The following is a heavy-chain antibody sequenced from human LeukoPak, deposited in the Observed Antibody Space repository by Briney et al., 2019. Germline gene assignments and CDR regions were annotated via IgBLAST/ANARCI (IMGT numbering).Heavy chain of an antibody. CDR1: GFTFSSYS. CDR3: AREIWGYAYDI. D-gene: IGHD7-27*01. CDR2: ISSSSSYI. J-gene: IGHJ3*02. V-gene: IGHV3-21*01. Sequence: GGSLRLSCAASGFTFSSYSMNWVRQAPGKGLEWVSSISSSSSYIYYADSVKGRFTISRDNAKSTVYLQMNSLRAEDTAWYFCAREIWGYAYDIWGQGTVVSVSS.